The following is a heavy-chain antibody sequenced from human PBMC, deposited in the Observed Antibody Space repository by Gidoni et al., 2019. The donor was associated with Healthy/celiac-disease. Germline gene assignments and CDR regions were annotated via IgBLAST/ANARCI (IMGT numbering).Heavy chain of an antibody. CDR2: INAGNGNT. CDR3: ARGSDDFWSGYYGMGWFDP. Sequence: QVQLVQSGAEEKKPGDSVKVSCKASGYTFTSYAMHWVRQAPGQRLEWMGWINAGNGNTKYSQKFQGRVTITRDTSASTAYMELSSLRSEDTAVYYCARGSDDFWSGYYGMGWFDPWGQGTLVTVSS. V-gene: IGHV1-3*05. CDR1: GYTFTSYA. J-gene: IGHJ5*02. D-gene: IGHD3-3*01.